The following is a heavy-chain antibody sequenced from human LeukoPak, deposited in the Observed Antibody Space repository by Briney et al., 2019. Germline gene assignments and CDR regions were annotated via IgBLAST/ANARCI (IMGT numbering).Heavy chain of an antibody. CDR3: AKDIVVVPAAYDAFDI. Sequence: GGSLRLSCAASGFTFSSYGMHWVRQAPGKGLEWVAFIRYDGSNKYYADSVKGRFTISRDNSKNTLYLQMNSLRAEDTAVNYCAKDIVVVPAAYDAFDIWGQGTMVTVSS. D-gene: IGHD2-2*01. V-gene: IGHV3-30*02. CDR2: IRYDGSNK. CDR1: GFTFSSYG. J-gene: IGHJ3*02.